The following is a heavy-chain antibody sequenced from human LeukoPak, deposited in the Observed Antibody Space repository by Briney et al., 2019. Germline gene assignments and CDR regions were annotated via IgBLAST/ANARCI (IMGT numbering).Heavy chain of an antibody. Sequence: WVRQAPGKGLEWVSAISGSGGSTYYADSVKGRFTISRDNSKNTLYLQMNSLRAEDTAVHYCAKGSTGPWGQGTLVTVSS. CDR2: ISGSGGST. D-gene: IGHD1-14*01. V-gene: IGHV3-23*01. J-gene: IGHJ5*02. CDR3: AKGSTGP.